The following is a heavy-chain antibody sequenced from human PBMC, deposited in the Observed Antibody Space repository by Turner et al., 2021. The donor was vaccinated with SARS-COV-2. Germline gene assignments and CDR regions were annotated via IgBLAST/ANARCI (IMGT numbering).Heavy chain of an antibody. D-gene: IGHD3-22*01. CDR3: ARDHYYDSSGYTLDAFDI. Sequence: QVQLVESGGGVVQPGRSLRLSCAASGFTFSSYGMHWVRQAPGKGLEWVAVIFYDVRNKYYADSVKGRFTISRDNSKNTLYLQMNSLRAEDTAVYYCARDHYYDSSGYTLDAFDIWGQGTMVTISS. CDR1: GFTFSSYG. V-gene: IGHV3-33*01. CDR2: IFYDVRNK. J-gene: IGHJ3*02.